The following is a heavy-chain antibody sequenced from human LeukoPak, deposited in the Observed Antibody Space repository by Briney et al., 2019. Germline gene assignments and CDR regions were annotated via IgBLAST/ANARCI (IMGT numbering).Heavy chain of an antibody. CDR3: ARDYGGHGEYFDY. V-gene: IGHV3-48*02. J-gene: IGHJ4*02. Sequence: PGGSPRLSCAASGFTFSTYNINWVRQTPGKGLEWISYISSNGNTIYYADSVKGRFTISRDNAKNSVYLQLNSLRDEDTAIYHCARDYGGHGEYFDYWGQGTLVTVSS. D-gene: IGHD4-23*01. CDR1: GFTFSTYN. CDR2: ISSNGNTI.